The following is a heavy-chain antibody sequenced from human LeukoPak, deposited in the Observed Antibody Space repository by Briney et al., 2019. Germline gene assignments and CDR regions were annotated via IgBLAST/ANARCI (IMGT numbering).Heavy chain of an antibody. D-gene: IGHD3-22*01. Sequence: GGSLRLSCAASGFTFSSYSMNWVRQAPGKGLEWVAVIWYDGSNKYYADSVKGRFTISRDNSKNMLYLQMNSLRAEDTAVYYCASALDYYDNRDIDYWGQGSLVTVSS. CDR1: GFTFSSYS. J-gene: IGHJ4*02. CDR2: IWYDGSNK. CDR3: ASALDYYDNRDIDY. V-gene: IGHV3-33*08.